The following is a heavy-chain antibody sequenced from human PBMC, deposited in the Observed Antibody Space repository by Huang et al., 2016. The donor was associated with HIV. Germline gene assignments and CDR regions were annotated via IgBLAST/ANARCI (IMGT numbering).Heavy chain of an antibody. Sequence: QVQLQQWGAELLKPSETLSLTCAVSGGSFSGHYWTWIRQPPGRGLEWIGEISDSGITTYNPALNSRVTISGDTSQSQFSLKLNSVTAADTAIYYCARMFKYDSGGYWGNDAFDIWGQGTMVTVSS. V-gene: IGHV4-34*02. J-gene: IGHJ3*02. D-gene: IGHD3-22*01. CDR2: ISDSGIT. CDR3: ARMFKYDSGGYWGNDAFDI. CDR1: GGSFSGHY.